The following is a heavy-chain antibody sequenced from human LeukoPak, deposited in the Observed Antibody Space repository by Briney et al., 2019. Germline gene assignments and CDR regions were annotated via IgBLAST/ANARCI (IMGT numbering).Heavy chain of an antibody. CDR3: SSPKWELLRPHDAFDI. Sequence: GGSLRLSCAASGFTFSDYGMTWVRQAPGKGLEWVSAISGSGGSTYYADSVKGRFTISRDNAKNSLYLQMNSLRAEDTAVYYCSSPKWELLRPHDAFDIWGQGTMVTVSS. CDR2: ISGSGGST. D-gene: IGHD1-26*01. V-gene: IGHV3-23*01. CDR1: GFTFSDYG. J-gene: IGHJ3*02.